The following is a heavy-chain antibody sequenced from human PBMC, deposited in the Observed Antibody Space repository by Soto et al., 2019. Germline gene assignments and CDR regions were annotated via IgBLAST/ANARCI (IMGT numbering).Heavy chain of an antibody. Sequence: ASVKVSCKASGYTFTSYYMHWVRQAPGQGLEWMGIINPNNGNTNYAQKLQGRVTMTTDTSTSTAYMELRSLRSDDTAVYYCARGQLVRTFYYGMDVWGQGTTVTVSS. CDR3: ARGQLVRTFYYGMDV. CDR1: GYTFTSYY. J-gene: IGHJ6*02. D-gene: IGHD6-6*01. V-gene: IGHV1-18*04. CDR2: INPNNGNT.